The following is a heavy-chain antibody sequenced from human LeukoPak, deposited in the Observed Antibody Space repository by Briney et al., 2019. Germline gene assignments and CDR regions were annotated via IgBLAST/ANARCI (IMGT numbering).Heavy chain of an antibody. J-gene: IGHJ4*02. CDR1: GYTFTSYY. CDR2: INPNSGGT. V-gene: IGHV1-2*02. CDR3: ARSYDFWRGYASLGY. D-gene: IGHD3-3*01. Sequence: ASVKVSCKASGYTFTSYYMHWVRQAPGQGLEWMGWINPNSGGTNYAQKFQGRVTMTRDTSISIAYMELSRLRSDDTAVYYCARSYDFWRGYASLGYWGQGTLVTVSS.